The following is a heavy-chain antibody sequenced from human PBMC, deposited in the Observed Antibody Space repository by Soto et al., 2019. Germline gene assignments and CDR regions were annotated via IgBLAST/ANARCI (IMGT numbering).Heavy chain of an antibody. CDR1: GFTFSSYA. V-gene: IGHV3-23*01. J-gene: IGHJ4*02. Sequence: EVQLLESGGGLVQPGWSLRLSCAASGFTFSSYAMSWVRQAPGKGLEWVSAISGSGGSTYYADSVKGRFTISRDNSKNTLYLQMNSLSAEDTAVYYCAKDWKDYDFWSGYYAPWFDYWGQGTLVTVSS. CDR3: AKDWKDYDFWSGYYAPWFDY. D-gene: IGHD3-3*01. CDR2: ISGSGGST.